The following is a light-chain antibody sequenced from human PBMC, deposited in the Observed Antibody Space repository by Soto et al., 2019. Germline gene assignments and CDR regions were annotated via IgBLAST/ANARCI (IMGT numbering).Light chain of an antibody. CDR2: EVS. V-gene: IGLV2-14*01. J-gene: IGLJ1*01. CDR1: SSDVGGYKY. Sequence: QSALTQSASVSGSPGQSITISCTGTSSDVGGYKYVSWYQQYPGKAPKLMIYEVSNRPSGVSNRFSGSKSGNTASLTISGLQAEDEADYYCSSYTSSSTRVFGTGTKVTVL. CDR3: SSYTSSSTRV.